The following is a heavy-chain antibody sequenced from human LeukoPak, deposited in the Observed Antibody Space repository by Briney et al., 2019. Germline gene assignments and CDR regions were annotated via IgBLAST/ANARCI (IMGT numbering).Heavy chain of an antibody. V-gene: IGHV2-5*01. CDR1: GFSLSTSGVG. CDR3: AHRLAYSSSFDMDV. CDR2: IYWNDDK. Sequence: SGPTLVKPTQTLTLTCTFSGFSLSTSGVGVGWIRQPPGKALEWLALIYWNDDKGYSPSLRSRLTITKDTSKNQVVLTMTNMDPVDTATFYRAHRLAYSSSFDMDVWGQGTTVTVSS. J-gene: IGHJ6*02. D-gene: IGHD6-6*01.